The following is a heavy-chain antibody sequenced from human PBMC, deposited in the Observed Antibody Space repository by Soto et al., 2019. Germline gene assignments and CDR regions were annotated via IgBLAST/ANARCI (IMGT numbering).Heavy chain of an antibody. Sequence: GASVKVSCKASGGTLSSYTISWVRQAPGQGLEWMGRIIPILGIANYAQKFQGRVTITADKSTSTAYMELSSLRSEDTAVYYCARSPAAEYYYGMDVWGQGTTVTVSS. J-gene: IGHJ6*02. CDR1: GGTLSSYT. CDR2: IIPILGIA. V-gene: IGHV1-69*02. D-gene: IGHD6-25*01. CDR3: ARSPAAEYYYGMDV.